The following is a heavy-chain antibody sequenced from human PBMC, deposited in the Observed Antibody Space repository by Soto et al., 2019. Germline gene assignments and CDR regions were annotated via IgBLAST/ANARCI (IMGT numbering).Heavy chain of an antibody. CDR2: IYNSGST. CDR1: GGSIINYY. J-gene: IGHJ3*02. Sequence: SETLSLTCTVSGGSIINYYWNWIRQPPGKGLEWIGYIYNSGSTNSNPSLKSRVTISVDTSKNQFSLKLSYVTAADTAVYYCARTKAFDIWGQGTLVTVSS. V-gene: IGHV4-59*01. CDR3: ARTKAFDI.